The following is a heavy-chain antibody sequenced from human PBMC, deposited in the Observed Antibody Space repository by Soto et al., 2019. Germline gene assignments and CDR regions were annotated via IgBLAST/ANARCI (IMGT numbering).Heavy chain of an antibody. J-gene: IGHJ4*02. D-gene: IGHD3-3*01. CDR1: GGTISSFP. CDR3: ARSFTKSRRGGVAFDY. CDR2: IIPSDGTA. Sequence: QVQPVQSGAEVKKPGSSVKVSCTTAGGTISSFPINWVRQAPGQGLEWMGGIIPSDGTAKYAEKFQGRVTITADASSSTAYMDLSSLRSEDTAVYYCARSFTKSRRGGVAFDYWGQGTLLTVSP. V-gene: IGHV1-69*01.